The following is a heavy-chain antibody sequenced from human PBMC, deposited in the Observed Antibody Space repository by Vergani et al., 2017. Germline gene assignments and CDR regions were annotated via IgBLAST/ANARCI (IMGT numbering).Heavy chain of an antibody. Sequence: QEQLVQSGSELKKPGASVTVSCKASGYSFNNYAIHWVRQAPGQGLEWMGWINPTTGNPTYARAFTGRFVFSLDTSISTAYLQIGSLKAEYTAVYFCARAKRGRLAVCATDSWGQGTLLTVSS. CDR2: INPTTGNP. D-gene: IGHD6-19*01. V-gene: IGHV7-4-1*01. CDR1: GYSFNNYA. CDR3: ARAKRGRLAVCATDS. J-gene: IGHJ4*02.